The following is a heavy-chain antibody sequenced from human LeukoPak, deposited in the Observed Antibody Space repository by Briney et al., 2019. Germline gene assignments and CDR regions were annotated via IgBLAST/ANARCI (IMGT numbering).Heavy chain of an antibody. Sequence: GGSLRLSCAASGFTFSSYEMNWVRQAPGKGLEWVSYISSSGSTIYYADSVKGRFTISRDNSKNTLYLQMNSLRAEDTAVYYCAKGGGYYGSGSLNWFDPWGQGTLVTVSS. D-gene: IGHD3-10*01. CDR3: AKGGGYYGSGSLNWFDP. CDR1: GFTFSSYE. CDR2: ISSSGSTI. V-gene: IGHV3-48*03. J-gene: IGHJ5*02.